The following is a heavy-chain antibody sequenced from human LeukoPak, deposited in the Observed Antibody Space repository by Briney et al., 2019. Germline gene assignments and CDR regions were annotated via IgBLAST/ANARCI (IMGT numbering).Heavy chain of an antibody. J-gene: IGHJ6*04. Sequence: GGSLRLSCAASGFASSSYEMNWVRQAPGKGLEWVSYISSSGSTIYYADSVKGRFTISRDNAKNSLYLQMNSLRAEDTAVYYCAREGGDYVYYYYGMDVWGKGTTVTVSS. D-gene: IGHD4-17*01. CDR1: GFASSSYE. CDR3: AREGGDYVYYYYGMDV. CDR2: ISSSGSTI. V-gene: IGHV3-48*03.